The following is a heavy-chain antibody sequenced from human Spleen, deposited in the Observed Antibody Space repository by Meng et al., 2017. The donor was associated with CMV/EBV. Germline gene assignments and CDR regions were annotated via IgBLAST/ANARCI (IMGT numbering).Heavy chain of an antibody. Sequence: TDYYIHWLRQSPGQGIEWMGWMKPSNGDTTYAHNFQGRVTMTRDRSINTAYMDLIRLTSDDTAVYYCARGGYGSAASCFPTRRLDSWGQGTLVTVSS. CDR3: ARGGYGSAASCFPTRRLDS. D-gene: IGHD2-15*01. V-gene: IGHV1-2*02. CDR2: MKPSNGDT. J-gene: IGHJ4*02. CDR1: TDYY.